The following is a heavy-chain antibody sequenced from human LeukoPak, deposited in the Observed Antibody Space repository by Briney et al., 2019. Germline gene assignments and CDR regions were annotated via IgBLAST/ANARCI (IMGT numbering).Heavy chain of an antibody. Sequence: GGSLRLSCAASGFTFNTYDMNWVRQAPGKGLEWVSTIRSSSSNMYYADSMKGRFTISRDNAKNSLYLQMNSLRAEDTAVYYCARGSTVTTNPLFDYWGQGTLVTVSS. J-gene: IGHJ4*02. V-gene: IGHV3-21*01. CDR1: GFTFNTYD. CDR2: IRSSSSNM. CDR3: ARGSTVTTNPLFDY. D-gene: IGHD4-17*01.